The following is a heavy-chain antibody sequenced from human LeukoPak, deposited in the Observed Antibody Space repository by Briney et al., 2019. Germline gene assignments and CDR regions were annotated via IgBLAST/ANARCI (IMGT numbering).Heavy chain of an antibody. CDR1: GDSVSSNSAT. J-gene: IGHJ5*02. V-gene: IGHV6-1*01. CDR2: TYYRSKWYK. D-gene: IGHD3-3*01. Sequence: SQTLSLTCAISGDSVSSNSATWNWIRQSPSRGLEWLGRTYYRSKWYKYYAVSVKSRITINPDTSKNQFSLKLSSVTAADTAVYYCARGRSTYYDFWSGYYTEYNWFDPWGQGTLVTVSS. CDR3: ARGRSTYYDFWSGYYTEYNWFDP.